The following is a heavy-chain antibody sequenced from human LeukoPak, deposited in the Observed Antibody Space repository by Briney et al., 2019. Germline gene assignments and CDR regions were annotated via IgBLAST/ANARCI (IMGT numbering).Heavy chain of an antibody. D-gene: IGHD4-11*01. J-gene: IGHJ5*02. CDR3: ARRFGVYSNYGNWFDP. CDR1: GGSFSGYY. CDR2: VNHSGST. Sequence: SETLSLTCAVYGGSFSGYYWSWIRQPPGKGLEWIGEVNHSGSTNYNPSLKSRVTISVDTSKNQFSLKLSSVTAADTAVYYCARRFGVYSNYGNWFDPWGQGTLVTVSS. V-gene: IGHV4-34*01.